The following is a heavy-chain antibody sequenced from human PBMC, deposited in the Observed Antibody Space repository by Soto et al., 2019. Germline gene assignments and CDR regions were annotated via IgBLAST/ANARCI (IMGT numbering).Heavy chain of an antibody. CDR2: VSPYSNIT. CDR1: DYIFTTYG. V-gene: IGHV1-18*01. CDR3: ARNGERDLGLNYYFYYGMDV. D-gene: IGHD3-10*01. J-gene: IGHJ6*02. Sequence: ASVKVSCKASDYIFTTYGTSWVRQAPGQGLEWMGWVSPYSNITNYAQKFQGRVTMTTETSTSTVYMELRSLRSDDTAMYYCARNGERDLGLNYYFYYGMDVWGQGTSVTVSS.